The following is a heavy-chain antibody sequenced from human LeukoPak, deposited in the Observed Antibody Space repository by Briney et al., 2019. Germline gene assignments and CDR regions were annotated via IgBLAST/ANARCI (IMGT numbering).Heavy chain of an antibody. CDR3: ANRLYYGSGSVYYYYGMDV. CDR2: ISGSGGST. D-gene: IGHD3-10*01. J-gene: IGHJ6*02. Sequence: GGSLRLSCAAPGFTFSSYAMSWVRQAPGKGLEWVSTISGSGGSTYYADSVKGRFTISRDNSKNTLYLQMNSLRAEDTAVYYWANRLYYGSGSVYYYYGMDVWGQGTTVTVSS. V-gene: IGHV3-23*01. CDR1: GFTFSSYA.